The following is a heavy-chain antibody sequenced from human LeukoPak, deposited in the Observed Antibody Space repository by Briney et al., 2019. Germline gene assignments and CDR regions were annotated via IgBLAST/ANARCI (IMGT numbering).Heavy chain of an antibody. D-gene: IGHD6-13*01. J-gene: IGHJ4*02. CDR2: KSTDGRNT. CDR1: GFALSIYL. CDR3: LKGSQGPIWQQLVPDH. Sequence: GGPRRFPGLAPGFALSIYLRTWVPQPPGKELKQFWTKSTDGRNTYYADSVKGRFTISRDTSKNTLYLQMSSLRGDDTAVYYCLKGSQGPIWQQLVPDHWGQGTQVTVSS. V-gene: IGHV3-64D*06.